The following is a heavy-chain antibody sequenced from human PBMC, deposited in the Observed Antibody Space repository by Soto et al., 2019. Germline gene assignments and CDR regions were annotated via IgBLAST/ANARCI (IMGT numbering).Heavy chain of an antibody. CDR3: ARTPSASLFDY. J-gene: IGHJ4*02. CDR1: GYTFTSYA. Sequence: GASVKVSCKASGYTFTSYAMHWVRQAPGQRLEWMGWINAGNGNTKYLQKFQGRVTITRDTSASTAYMELSSLRSEDTAVYYCARTPSASLFDYWGQGTLVTVSS. CDR2: INAGNGNT. V-gene: IGHV1-3*01.